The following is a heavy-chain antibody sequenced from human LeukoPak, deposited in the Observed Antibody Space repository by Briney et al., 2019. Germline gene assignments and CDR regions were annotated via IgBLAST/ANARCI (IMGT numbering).Heavy chain of an antibody. CDR2: ISGSGGST. J-gene: IGHJ4*02. D-gene: IGHD1-26*01. V-gene: IGHV3-23*01. Sequence: GGSLRLSCAASGFTFTTYAVSWVRQAPGKGLEWVSTISGSGGSTFSADSVKGRFTISRDNSKNTLYLHMNSLRAEDTAVYYCAKEGVQASGDDWWGQGTLVTVSS. CDR1: GFTFTTYA. CDR3: AKEGVQASGDDW.